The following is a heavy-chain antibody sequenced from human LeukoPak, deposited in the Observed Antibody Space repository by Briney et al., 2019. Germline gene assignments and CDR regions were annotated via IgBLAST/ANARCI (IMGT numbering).Heavy chain of an antibody. D-gene: IGHD3-10*01. CDR1: GGSFSGYY. V-gene: IGHV4-34*01. J-gene: IGHJ6*03. Sequence: SETLSLTCAVYGGSFSGYYWSWIRQPPGKGLEWIGEVNDSGSTKYNLSLKSRVTMSVDTSKNQFSLRLSSVTAADTAVYYCARERVEYYGSGSYYNNNYYYYYMDVWGKGTTVTISS. CDR2: VNDSGST. CDR3: ARERVEYYGSGSYYNNNYYYYYMDV.